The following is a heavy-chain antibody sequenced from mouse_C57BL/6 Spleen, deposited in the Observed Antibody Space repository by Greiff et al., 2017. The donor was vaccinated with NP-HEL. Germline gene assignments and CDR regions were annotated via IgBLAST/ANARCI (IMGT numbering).Heavy chain of an antibody. Sequence: EVQRVESGPGLVKPSQSLSLTCSVTGYSITSGYYWNWIRQFPGNKLEWMGYISYDGSNNYNPSLKNRISIPRDTSKNQFFLKLNSVTTEDTATYYCARNHYFDYWGQGTTLTVSS. CDR1: GYSITSGYY. CDR3: ARNHYFDY. J-gene: IGHJ2*01. V-gene: IGHV3-6*01. CDR2: ISYDGSN.